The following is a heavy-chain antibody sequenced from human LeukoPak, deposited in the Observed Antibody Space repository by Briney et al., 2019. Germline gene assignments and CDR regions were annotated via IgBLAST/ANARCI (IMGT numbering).Heavy chain of an antibody. CDR3: ARDTRGVFDY. V-gene: IGHV3-7*01. J-gene: IGHJ4*02. Sequence: PWGSLRLSCAASGFTFRSYWMTWVRQAPGKGLEWVANINQDVSEKYSVDSVKGRFTISRDNAKNSLYLQMNSLRAEDTAVYYCARDTRGVFDYWGQGTLVTVSS. CDR2: INQDVSEK. D-gene: IGHD2-8*02. CDR1: GFTFRSYW.